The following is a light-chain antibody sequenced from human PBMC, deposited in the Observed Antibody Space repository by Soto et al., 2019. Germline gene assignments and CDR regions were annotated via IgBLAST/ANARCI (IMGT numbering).Light chain of an antibody. Sequence: DIQMTQSPSTLSASVGDRVTITCRASQSISSWLAWYLQKPGKAPKLLIYDASSLESGVPSRFSGSGSGTEFTSTISSLKPDDFATYDSQQYNSYPYTFGHGNKLEIK. J-gene: IGKJ2*01. CDR3: QQYNSYPYT. CDR1: QSISSW. CDR2: DAS. V-gene: IGKV1-5*01.